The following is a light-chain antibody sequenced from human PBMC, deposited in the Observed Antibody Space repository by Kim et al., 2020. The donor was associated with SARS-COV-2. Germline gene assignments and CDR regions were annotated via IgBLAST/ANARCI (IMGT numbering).Light chain of an antibody. CDR3: QAWDSSTAV. J-gene: IGLJ2*01. CDR2: QDS. Sequence: VYPGQTDSITCSGDKLGDKYACWYQQKPGQSPVLVIYQDSKRPSGIPERFSGSNSGNTATLTISGTQAMDEADYYCQAWDSSTAVFGGGTQLTVL. CDR1: KLGDKY. V-gene: IGLV3-1*01.